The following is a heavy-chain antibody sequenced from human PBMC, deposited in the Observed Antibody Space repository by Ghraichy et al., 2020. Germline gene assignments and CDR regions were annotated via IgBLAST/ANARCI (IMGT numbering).Heavy chain of an antibody. Sequence: GGSLRLSCAASGFTFSSYAMHWVRQAPGKGLEWVAVISYDGSNKYYADSVKGRFTISRDNSKNTLYLQMNSLRAEDTAVYYCARAYCGGDCYPQYFDYWGQGTLVTVSS. CDR3: ARAYCGGDCYPQYFDY. CDR1: GFTFSSYA. V-gene: IGHV3-30-3*01. D-gene: IGHD2-21*02. CDR2: ISYDGSNK. J-gene: IGHJ4*02.